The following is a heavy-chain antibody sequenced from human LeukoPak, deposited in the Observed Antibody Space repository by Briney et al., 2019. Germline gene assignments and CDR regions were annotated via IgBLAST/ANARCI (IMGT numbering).Heavy chain of an antibody. CDR3: TVSSGGHPYHFHY. J-gene: IGHJ4*02. V-gene: IGHV3-7*05. CDR1: GFTYSRYW. Sequence: PGGSLRLSCAASGFTYSRYWMTWVRQAPGKGLEWVGNIKEDGSEKIYVDSVKGRFTISRDNAKNSLYLQMNSLRAEDTALYYCTVSSGGHPYHFHYWGQGTLLTVSS. CDR2: IKEDGSEK. D-gene: IGHD2-8*02.